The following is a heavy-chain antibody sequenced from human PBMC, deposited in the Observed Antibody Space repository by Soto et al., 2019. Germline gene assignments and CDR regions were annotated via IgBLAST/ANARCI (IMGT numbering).Heavy chain of an antibody. Sequence: EVQLLESGGGLVQPGGSLRLSCAASGFTFSSSAVSWVRQAPGKGLEWVSTISASGGSTYYADSVKGRFTISRDNSKDTLYLEMNSLRAEDTALYYCAKDGYNYGQFVYWGQGTLVTVSS. D-gene: IGHD5-12*01. CDR1: GFTFSSSA. CDR2: ISASGGST. V-gene: IGHV3-23*01. CDR3: AKDGYNYGQFVY. J-gene: IGHJ4*02.